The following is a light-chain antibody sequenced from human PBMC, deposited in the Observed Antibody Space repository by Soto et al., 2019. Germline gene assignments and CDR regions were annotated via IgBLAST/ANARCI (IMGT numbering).Light chain of an antibody. CDR2: RNN. J-gene: IGLJ3*02. CDR1: TSNIGSNL. CDR3: ATWDDSLSVGV. Sequence: QSVLTQPPSASGTPGQSVTISCSGRTSNIGSNLVYWYQQLPGTAPKLLIYRNNQRPTGVPDRFSGSKSGTSASLAISGLRSEDEADYYCATWDDSLSVGVFGGGTKVTVL. V-gene: IGLV1-47*01.